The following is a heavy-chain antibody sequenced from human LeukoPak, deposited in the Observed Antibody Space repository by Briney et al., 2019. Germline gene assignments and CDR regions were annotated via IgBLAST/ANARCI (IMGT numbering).Heavy chain of an antibody. V-gene: IGHV4-39*01. CDR2: MYHSGST. J-gene: IGHJ4*02. CDR1: GGSISSSSYY. D-gene: IGHD6-19*01. CDR3: ARVGSSGWYVHPTLDY. Sequence: SETLSLTCTVSGGSISSSSYYCGWIRQPPGKGLEWIGSMYHSGSTYYNPSLKSRVTISVDTSKNQFSLKVSSVTAADTAVYYCARVGSSGWYVHPTLDYWGQGTLVTVSS.